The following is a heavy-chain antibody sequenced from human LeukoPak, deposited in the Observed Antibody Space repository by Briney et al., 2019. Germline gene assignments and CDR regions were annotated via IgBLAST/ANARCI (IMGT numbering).Heavy chain of an antibody. CDR3: ARGYYCTNGVCYSYYFDY. Sequence: SETLSLTCAVYGGSFSGCYWSWIRQPPGKGLEWIGEINHSGSTNYNPSLKSRVTISVDTSKNQFSLKLSSVTAADTAVYYCARGYYCTNGVCYSYYFDYWGQGTLVTVSS. CDR1: GGSFSGCY. J-gene: IGHJ4*02. V-gene: IGHV4-34*01. D-gene: IGHD2-8*01. CDR2: INHSGST.